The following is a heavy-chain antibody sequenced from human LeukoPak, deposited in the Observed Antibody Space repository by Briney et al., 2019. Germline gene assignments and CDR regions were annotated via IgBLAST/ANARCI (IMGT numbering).Heavy chain of an antibody. CDR3: ARDECLALGSPSFDP. J-gene: IGHJ5*02. CDR2: IYTSGST. D-gene: IGHD2-15*01. CDR1: GGSISSYY. Sequence: PSETLSLTCTVSGGSISSYYWSWIRQPAGKGLEWIGRIYTSGSTNYNPSLKSRVTMSVDTSKNQFSLKLSSVTAADTAVYYCARDECLALGSPSFDPWGQGTLVTVSS. V-gene: IGHV4-4*07.